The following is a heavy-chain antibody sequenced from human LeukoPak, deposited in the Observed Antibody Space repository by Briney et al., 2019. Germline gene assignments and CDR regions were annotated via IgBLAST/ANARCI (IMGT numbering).Heavy chain of an antibody. J-gene: IGHJ4*02. CDR1: GFTFSSYG. CDR2: IDPRVGST. CDR3: AREMEHSSSWIVLGYFDY. V-gene: IGHV1-46*04. Sequence: GGSLRLSCAASGFTFSSYGMHWVRQAPGQGLEWVGMIDPRVGSTSYAQKLQGRVTLTTDTSTNTIHMVLSSLTSEDTAVYFCAREMEHSSSWIVLGYFDYWGLGTQVTVSS. D-gene: IGHD6-13*01.